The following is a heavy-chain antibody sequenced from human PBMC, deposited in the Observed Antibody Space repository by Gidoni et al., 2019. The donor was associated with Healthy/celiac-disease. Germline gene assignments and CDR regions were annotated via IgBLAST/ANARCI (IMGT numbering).Heavy chain of an antibody. V-gene: IGHV4-59*01. D-gene: IGHD1-26*01. CDR1: GGSISSYY. CDR3: ARGGPRNYNYYGMDV. Sequence: QVQLQESGPGLVKPSATLSLTCTVSGGSISSYYWSWIRQPPGKGLEWIGYIYYSGSTNYNPSLKSRVTISVDTSKNQFSLKLSSVTAADTAVYYCARGGPRNYNYYGMDVWGQGTTVTVSS. J-gene: IGHJ6*02. CDR2: IYYSGST.